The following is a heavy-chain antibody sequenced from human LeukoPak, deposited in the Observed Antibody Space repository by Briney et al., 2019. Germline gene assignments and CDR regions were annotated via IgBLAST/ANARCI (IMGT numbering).Heavy chain of an antibody. J-gene: IGHJ6*02. CDR2: IYYSGST. V-gene: IGHV4-39*01. Sequence: SETLSLTCTASGGSISSSSYYWGWIRQPPGKGLEWIGSIYYSGSTYYNPSLKSRVTISVDTSKNQFSLKLSSVTAADTAVYYCARHRADYYYYGMDVWGQGTTVTVSS. CDR1: GGSISSSSYY. CDR3: ARHRADYYYYGMDV. D-gene: IGHD3-10*01.